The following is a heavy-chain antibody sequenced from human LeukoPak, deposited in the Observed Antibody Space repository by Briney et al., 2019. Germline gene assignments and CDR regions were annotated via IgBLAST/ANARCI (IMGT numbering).Heavy chain of an antibody. V-gene: IGHV3-53*01. CDR3: ARATLDN. CDR1: GFTVSNNY. CDR2: IYSGGST. Sequence: PGGSLRLSCAASGFTVSNNYISWVRQAPGKGLEWVSVIYSGGSTKYADSVKARFTISRDNSKNTVYLQMNSLRVDDTAVYYRARATLDNWGQGTLVTVSS. J-gene: IGHJ4*02.